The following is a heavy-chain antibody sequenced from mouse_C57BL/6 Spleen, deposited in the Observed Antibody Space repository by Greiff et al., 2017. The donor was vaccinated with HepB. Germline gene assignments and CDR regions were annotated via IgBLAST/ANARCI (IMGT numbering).Heavy chain of an antibody. J-gene: IGHJ2*01. Sequence: EVKLVESGGDLVKPGGSLKLSCAASGFTFSSYGMSWVRQTPDKRLEWVATISSGGSYTYYPDSVKGRFTISRDNAKNTLYLLMSSLKSEDTAMYCCARHGVTTVVHIDYWGQGTPLTVSS. V-gene: IGHV5-6*01. CDR2: ISSGGSYT. CDR1: GFTFSSYG. CDR3: ARHGVTTVVHIDY. D-gene: IGHD1-1*01.